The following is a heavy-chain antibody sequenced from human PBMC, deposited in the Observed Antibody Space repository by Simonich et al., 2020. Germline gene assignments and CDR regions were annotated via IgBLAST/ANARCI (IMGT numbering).Heavy chain of an antibody. J-gene: IGHJ1*01. D-gene: IGHD6-13*01. CDR3: AKDVAAAGAEYFQH. CDR1: GFTFDDYA. V-gene: IGHV3-9*01. CDR2: ISWNSGSI. Sequence: EVQLVESGGGLVQPGRSLRLSCAASGFTFDDYAMHWVRQAPGKGRDWVLGISWNSGSIGYADSVKGRFTISRDNAKNSLYLQMNSLRAEDTALYYCAKDVAAAGAEYFQHWGQGTLVTVSS.